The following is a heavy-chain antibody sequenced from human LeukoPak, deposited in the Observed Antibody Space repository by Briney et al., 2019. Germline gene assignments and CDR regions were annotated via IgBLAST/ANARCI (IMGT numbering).Heavy chain of an antibody. CDR1: GGTFSSYA. CDR2: IIPIFGTA. J-gene: IGHJ5*02. D-gene: IGHD3-9*01. V-gene: IGHV1-69*13. CDR3: ASRRYFDWDPFDP. Sequence: SVKVSYKASGGTFSSYAISWVRQAPGQGLEWMGGIIPIFGTANYAQKFQGRVTITADESTSTAYMELSSLRSEDTAVYYCASRRYFDWDPFDPWGQGTLVTVSS.